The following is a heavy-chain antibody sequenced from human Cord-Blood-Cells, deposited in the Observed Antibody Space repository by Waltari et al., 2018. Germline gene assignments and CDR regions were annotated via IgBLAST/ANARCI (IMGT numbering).Heavy chain of an antibody. CDR3: ARLDSSGYYSY. CDR1: GGSISSYY. J-gene: IGHJ4*02. Sequence: QVQLQESGPGLVKPSETLSLTCTVSGGSISSYYWSWIRQPPGKGLEWIGYIYYSGITNYTPSRKSRFTISVDTSKSQFSLKLSSVTAADTAVYYCARLDSSGYYSYWGQGTLVTVSS. CDR2: IYYSGIT. D-gene: IGHD3-22*01. V-gene: IGHV4-59*08.